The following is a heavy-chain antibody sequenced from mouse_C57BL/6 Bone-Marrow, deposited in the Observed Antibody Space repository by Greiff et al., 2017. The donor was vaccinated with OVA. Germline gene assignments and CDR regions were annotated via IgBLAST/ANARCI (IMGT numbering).Heavy chain of an antibody. D-gene: IGHD1-1*01. CDR2: IRLKSDNYAT. CDR3: TFLITTVVATYDY. V-gene: IGHV6-3*01. J-gene: IGHJ2*01. CDR1: GFTFSNYW. Sequence: EVKLVESEGGLVQPGSSMKLSCVASGFTFSNYWMNWVRQSPEKGLEWVAQIRLKSDNYATHYAESVKGRFTISRDDSKSSVYLQMNNLRAEDTGIYYCTFLITTVVATYDYWGQGTTLTVSS.